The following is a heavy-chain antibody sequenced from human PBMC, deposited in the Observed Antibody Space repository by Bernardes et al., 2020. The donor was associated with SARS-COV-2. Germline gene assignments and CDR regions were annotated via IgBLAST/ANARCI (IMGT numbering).Heavy chain of an antibody. CDR1: GGSISSSNW. V-gene: IGHV4-4*02. Sequence: SETLSLTCAVSGGSISSSNWWSWVRQPPGKGLEWIGEIYHSGSTNYNPSLKSRVTISVDKSKNQFSLKLSSVTAADTAVYYCARGRGEYYDSSGYELGYWGQGTLVTVSS. J-gene: IGHJ4*02. CDR2: IYHSGST. D-gene: IGHD3-22*01. CDR3: ARGRGEYYDSSGYELGY.